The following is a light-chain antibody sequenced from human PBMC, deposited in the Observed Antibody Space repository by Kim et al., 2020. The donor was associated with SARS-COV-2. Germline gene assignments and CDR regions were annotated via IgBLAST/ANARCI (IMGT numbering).Light chain of an antibody. Sequence: QAGLTQSPSVSKGLRQTATLTCTGNSNNVGDQGAAWLQLHQGHPPKLLSDRISLRPSGISARFSASRSGNTASLTITGLQAEDAADYYCSAWDSSLDAWVFGRGTQLTVL. J-gene: IGLJ3*02. V-gene: IGLV10-54*04. CDR3: SAWDSSLDAWV. CDR1: SNNVGDQG. CDR2: RIS.